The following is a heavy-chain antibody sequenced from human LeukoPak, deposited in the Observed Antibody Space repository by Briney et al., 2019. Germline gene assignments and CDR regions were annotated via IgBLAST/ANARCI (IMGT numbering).Heavy chain of an antibody. J-gene: IGHJ5*02. CDR3: ARAGVWGVKWLQRFDP. CDR1: GGSFSGYY. CDR2: INHSGST. Sequence: SETLSLTCAVYGGSFSGYYWSWIRQPPGKGLEWIGEINHSGSTNYNPSLKTRVIISVDTSKNQFSLKLSSVTAADTAVYYCARAGVWGVKWLQRFDPWGQGTLVTVSS. V-gene: IGHV4-34*01. D-gene: IGHD5-24*01.